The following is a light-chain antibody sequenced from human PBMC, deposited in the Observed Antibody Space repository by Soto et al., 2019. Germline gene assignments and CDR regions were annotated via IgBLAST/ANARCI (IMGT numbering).Light chain of an antibody. V-gene: IGKV1-39*01. CDR3: LQTYTDILT. CDR2: AAS. Sequence: DIQMTQSPSSLSASIGDRVTITCRASQTISTYLNWYQQKPEQAPVLLIYAASILGSGVPSRFSGSGSGTDFTLAISSLQPEDFATYYCLQTYTDILTFGQGTRLEIK. J-gene: IGKJ5*01. CDR1: QTISTY.